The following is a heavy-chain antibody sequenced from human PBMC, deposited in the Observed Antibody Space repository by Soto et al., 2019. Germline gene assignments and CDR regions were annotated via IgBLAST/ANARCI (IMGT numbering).Heavy chain of an antibody. D-gene: IGHD5-12*01. Sequence: ASVKVSCKASGYTFTGYYMHWVRQAPGQGLEWMGWINPNSGGTNYAQKFQGWVTMTRDTSISTAYMELSRLRSDDTAVYYCARDRGRRDGYNYDYWGQGTLVTVSS. CDR1: GYTFTGYY. V-gene: IGHV1-2*04. J-gene: IGHJ4*02. CDR3: ARDRGRRDGYNYDY. CDR2: INPNSGGT.